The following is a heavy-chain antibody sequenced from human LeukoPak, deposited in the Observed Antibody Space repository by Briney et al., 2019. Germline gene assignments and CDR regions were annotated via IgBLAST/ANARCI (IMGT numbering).Heavy chain of an antibody. CDR1: GGSISSSSCC. J-gene: IGHJ4*02. Sequence: SETLSLTCTASGGSISSSSCCWGWIRQPPGKGLEWIGSISYTGTTYYNPSLESRVTISVDTSKNQFSLKLSSVTAADTAVYYCARDSVYSGSSLDYWGQGALVTVSS. D-gene: IGHD1-26*01. CDR2: ISYTGTT. V-gene: IGHV4-39*07. CDR3: ARDSVYSGSSLDY.